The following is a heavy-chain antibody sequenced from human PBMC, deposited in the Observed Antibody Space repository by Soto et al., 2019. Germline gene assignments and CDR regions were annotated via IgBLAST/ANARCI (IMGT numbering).Heavy chain of an antibody. V-gene: IGHV1-69*12. Sequence: QVQLVQSGAEVKKPGSSVKVSCKASGGTFSSYAISWVRQAPGQGLEWMGGIIPIFGTANYAQKFQGRVTITADESTSTAYMELSSLRSEDTAVYYCARDGNYYDSSGYYTRFDYWGQGTLVTVSS. CDR3: ARDGNYYDSSGYYTRFDY. CDR2: IIPIFGTA. J-gene: IGHJ4*02. D-gene: IGHD3-22*01. CDR1: GGTFSSYA.